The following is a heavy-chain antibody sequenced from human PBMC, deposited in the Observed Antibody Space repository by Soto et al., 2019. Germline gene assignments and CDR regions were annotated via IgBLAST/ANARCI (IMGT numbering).Heavy chain of an antibody. D-gene: IGHD3-22*01. V-gene: IGHV1-46*01. J-gene: IGHJ4*02. CDR1: GYTFTSYY. Sequence: ASVKVSCKASGYTFTSYYMHWVRQAPGQGLEWMGIINPSGGSTSYAQKFQGRVTMTRDTSTSTVYMELSSLRSEDTAVYYCARATYYYDSSGYAQGYWGQGTLVTVSS. CDR2: INPSGGST. CDR3: ARATYYYDSSGYAQGY.